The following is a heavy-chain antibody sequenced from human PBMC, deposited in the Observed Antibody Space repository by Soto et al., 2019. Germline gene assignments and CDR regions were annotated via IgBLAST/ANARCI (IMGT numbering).Heavy chain of an antibody. Sequence: EVQLVESGGGLIQPGGSLRLSCAVSGFTVSNNYMSWVRQAPGKGLEGVSVIYSGGYTAYGDSVKGRFTISRDNSKNTLFLQSKRVGAGVPGVYYFWSPPGGGGYWGQGTLVTVSS. CDR2: IYSGGYT. CDR1: GFTVSNNY. D-gene: IGHD3-10*01. V-gene: IGHV3-53*01. CDR3: WSPPGGGGY. J-gene: IGHJ4*02.